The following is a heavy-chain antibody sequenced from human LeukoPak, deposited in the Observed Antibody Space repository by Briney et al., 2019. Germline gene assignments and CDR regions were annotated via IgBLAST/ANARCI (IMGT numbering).Heavy chain of an antibody. V-gene: IGHV3-23*01. J-gene: IGHJ4*02. CDR3: AKGSSSGWYLFGY. D-gene: IGHD6-19*01. CDR1: GFTFSSYA. Sequence: GGSLRLSCAASGFTFSSYAMSWVRQAPGKGLEWVSAISGSGGSTYYADSVKGRFTVSRDNSKNTLYLQMNSLRAEDTAVYYCAKGSSSGWYLFGYWGQGTLVTVSS. CDR2: ISGSGGST.